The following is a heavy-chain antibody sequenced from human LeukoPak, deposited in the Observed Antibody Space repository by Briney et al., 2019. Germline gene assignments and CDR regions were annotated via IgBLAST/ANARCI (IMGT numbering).Heavy chain of an antibody. CDR2: IRYDGSNK. V-gene: IGHV3-30*02. Sequence: GGSLRLSCAASGFTFSSYGMHWVRQAPGKGLEWVAFIRYDGSNKYYADSVKGRFTISRDNSKNTLYPQMNSLRAEDTAVYYCATGGGFVVVVPGNWGQGTLVTVSS. CDR3: ATGGGFVVVVPGN. CDR1: GFTFSSYG. J-gene: IGHJ4*02. D-gene: IGHD2-2*01.